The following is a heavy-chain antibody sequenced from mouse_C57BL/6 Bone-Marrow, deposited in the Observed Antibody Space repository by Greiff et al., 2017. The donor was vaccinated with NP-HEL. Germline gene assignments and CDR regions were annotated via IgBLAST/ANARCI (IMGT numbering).Heavy chain of an antibody. CDR1: GYTFTSYW. CDR3: ARNTRDY. CDR2: IDPSDSYT. J-gene: IGHJ2*01. D-gene: IGHD5-1-1*01. Sequence: VQLQQPGAELVKPGASVKLSCKASGYTFTSYWMQWVKQRPGQGLEWIGEIDPSDSYTNYNQKFKGKATLTVDTSSSTAYMQLSSLTSEVSAVYYCARNTRDYWGQGTTLTVSS. V-gene: IGHV1-50*01.